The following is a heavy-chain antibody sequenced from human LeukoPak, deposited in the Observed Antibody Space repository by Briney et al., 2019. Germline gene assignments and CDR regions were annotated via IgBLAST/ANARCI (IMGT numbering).Heavy chain of an antibody. CDR2: INTDGSST. D-gene: IGHD1-20*01. CDR1: GFSFSSYW. Sequence: PGGSLRLSCAASGFSFSSYWMHWVRQAPGKGLVGVSRINTDGSSTNYADSVKGRFTISRDNAKNTMYLQMNSLRAEDTAVYYCTKDVTGNYDSWGQGTLVTVSS. CDR3: TKDVTGNYDS. V-gene: IGHV3-74*01. J-gene: IGHJ4*02.